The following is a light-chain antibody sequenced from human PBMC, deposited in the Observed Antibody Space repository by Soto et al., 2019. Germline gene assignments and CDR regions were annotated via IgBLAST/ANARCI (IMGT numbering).Light chain of an antibody. J-gene: IGKJ4*01. CDR3: QQSDSTPLS. V-gene: IGKV1-39*01. Sequence: DIHMTQSPSSLSASVGDRVTITCRASQSISKYLNWYQQKPGKAPELLIYAASSLHSGVPSRFSGSGSGTDFTLTISSRQPEEFATYYCQQSDSTPLSFGGGTKVEIK. CDR1: QSISKY. CDR2: AAS.